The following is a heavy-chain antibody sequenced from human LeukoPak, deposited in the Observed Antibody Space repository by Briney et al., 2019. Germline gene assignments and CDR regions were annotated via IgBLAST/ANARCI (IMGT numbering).Heavy chain of an antibody. CDR2: IKQDGSET. D-gene: IGHD6-6*01. V-gene: IGHV3-7*01. CDR3: ATGRAAHLFDY. Sequence: GGSLRLSCAASGFTFSNYAMHWVRQAPGKGLEWVANIKQDGSETYYVDSVKGRFTISRDNAKNSLYLQMNSLRAEDTAIYYCATGRAAHLFDYWGQGILVTVSS. CDR1: GFTFSNYA. J-gene: IGHJ4*02.